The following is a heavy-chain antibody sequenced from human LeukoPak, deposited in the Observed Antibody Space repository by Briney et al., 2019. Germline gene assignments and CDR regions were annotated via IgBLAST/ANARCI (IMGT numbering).Heavy chain of an antibody. J-gene: IGHJ4*02. CDR2: MNPNSGNT. V-gene: IGHV1-8*01. CDR1: GYTFTSYD. CDR3: ARARGGHTQLAEYYFDY. D-gene: IGHD5-24*01. Sequence: ASVKVSCKASGYTFTSYDINWVRQATGQGLEWMGWMNPNSGNTGYAQKFQGRVTMTRNTSISTAYMELSSLRAEDTAVYYCARARGGHTQLAEYYFDYWGQGTLVTVSS.